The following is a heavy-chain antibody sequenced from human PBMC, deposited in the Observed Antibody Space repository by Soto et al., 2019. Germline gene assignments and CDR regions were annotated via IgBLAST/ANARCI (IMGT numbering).Heavy chain of an antibody. J-gene: IGHJ4*02. CDR1: GGTFSSYA. CDR3: AREGYYYVSTPLDY. CDR2: IIAGNGNT. D-gene: IGHD3-22*01. Sequence: ASVKVSCKASGGTFSSYAISWVRQAPGQGLEWMGGIIAGNGNTKYSQKFQGRVTITRDTSARTAYMELSSLRSEDTAVYYCAREGYYYVSTPLDYWGQGTLVTVSS. V-gene: IGHV1-3*01.